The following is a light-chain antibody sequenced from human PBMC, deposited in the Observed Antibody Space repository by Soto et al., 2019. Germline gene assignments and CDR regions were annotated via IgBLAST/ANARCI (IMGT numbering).Light chain of an antibody. CDR2: GAS. V-gene: IGKV3-15*01. CDR3: QHYDNSPPSVT. J-gene: IGKJ3*01. Sequence: EIVMTQSPATLSVSPGERVTLSCRASQSVSINLAWYQQKPGQAPRLVIYGASSRANDIPARFSGSGSGTEFTLTISSLQYEDFAVYYCQHYDNSPPSVTFGPGTKVDIK. CDR1: QSVSIN.